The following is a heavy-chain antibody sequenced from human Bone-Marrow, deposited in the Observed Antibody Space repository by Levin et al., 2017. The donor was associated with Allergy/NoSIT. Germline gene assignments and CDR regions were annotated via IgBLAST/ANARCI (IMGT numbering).Heavy chain of an antibody. J-gene: IGHJ4*02. D-gene: IGHD6-6*01. V-gene: IGHV3-43*01. CDR1: GFTFDDYT. Sequence: GESLKISCAASGFTFDDYTMHWVRQAPGKGLEWVSLISWDGGQTNYADSVKGRFAISRDNSRNSLYLQMHSLRTEDTALYYCFGEYTNSTQGRYYFDYWGQGTLVTVYS. CDR3: FGEYTNSTQGRYYFDY. CDR2: ISWDGGQT.